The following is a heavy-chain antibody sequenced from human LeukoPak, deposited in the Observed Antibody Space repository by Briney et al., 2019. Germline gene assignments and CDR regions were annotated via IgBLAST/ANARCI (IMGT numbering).Heavy chain of an antibody. D-gene: IGHD3-22*01. CDR3: ARGTYYYDSSGSTFDY. CDR1: GGSISSGSYY. V-gene: IGHV4-61*02. J-gene: IGHJ4*02. Sequence: SETLSLTCTVSGGSISSGSYYWSWIRQPAGKGLEWIGRIYTSGSINYNPSLKSRVTISVDTSKNQFSLKLNSVTAADTAVYYCARGTYYYDSSGSTFDYWGQGTLVTVSS. CDR2: IYTSGSI.